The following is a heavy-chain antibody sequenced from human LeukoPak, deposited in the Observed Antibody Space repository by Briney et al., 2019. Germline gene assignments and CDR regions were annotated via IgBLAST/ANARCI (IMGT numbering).Heavy chain of an antibody. J-gene: IGHJ4*02. CDR2: ISYDGNAK. CDR1: GFTFSTNA. Sequence: AGGSLRLSCAASGFTFSTNAMHWVRQAPGKGLEWVAVISYDGNAKYYADSVKGRFTISRDNPKNTLYLQMNSLRPEDTAVYYCARSPLDGYNYLDYWGQGTLVTVSS. D-gene: IGHD5-24*01. V-gene: IGHV3-30*04. CDR3: ARSPLDGYNYLDY.